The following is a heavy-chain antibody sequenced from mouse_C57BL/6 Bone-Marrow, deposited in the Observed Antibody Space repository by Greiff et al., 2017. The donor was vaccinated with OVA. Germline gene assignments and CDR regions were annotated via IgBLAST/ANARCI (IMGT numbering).Heavy chain of an antibody. CDR2: IHPNSGST. Sequence: QVQLQQPGAELVKPGASVKLSCKASGYTFTSYWMHWVKQRPGQGLEWIGMIHPNSGSTNYNEKFKSKATLTVDKSSSQAYMQLNSLTSEDIAVYYCARYHVNYSSGFAYWGQGTLVTVSA. CDR1: GYTFTSYW. CDR3: ARYHVNYSSGFAY. J-gene: IGHJ3*01. V-gene: IGHV1-64*01. D-gene: IGHD2-1*01.